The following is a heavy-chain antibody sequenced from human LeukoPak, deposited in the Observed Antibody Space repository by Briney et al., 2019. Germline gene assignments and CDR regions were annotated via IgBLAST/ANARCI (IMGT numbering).Heavy chain of an antibody. D-gene: IGHD3-3*01. V-gene: IGHV3-23*01. CDR2: ISGSGGST. CDR1: GFTFSSYA. J-gene: IGHJ1*01. Sequence: NPGGSLRLSCAASGFTFSSYAMSWVRQAPGKGLEWVSAISGSGGSTYYADSVKGRFTISRDNSKNTLYLQMNSLRAEDTAVYYCAKDYYDFWSVTHAEYFQHWGQGTLVTVSS. CDR3: AKDYYDFWSVTHAEYFQH.